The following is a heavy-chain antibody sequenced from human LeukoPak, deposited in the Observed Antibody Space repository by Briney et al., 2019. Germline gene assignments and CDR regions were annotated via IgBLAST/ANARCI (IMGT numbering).Heavy chain of an antibody. CDR1: GGTFSSYA. V-gene: IGHV1-69*04. CDR3: ARPAYYDFWSTYGMDV. D-gene: IGHD3-3*01. J-gene: IGHJ6*02. Sequence: ASVKVSCKASGGTFSSYAISWVRQAPGQGLEWMGRIIPILGIANCAQKFQGRVTITADKSTSTAYMELSSLRSEDTAVYYCARPAYYDFWSTYGMDVWGQGTTVTVSS. CDR2: IIPILGIA.